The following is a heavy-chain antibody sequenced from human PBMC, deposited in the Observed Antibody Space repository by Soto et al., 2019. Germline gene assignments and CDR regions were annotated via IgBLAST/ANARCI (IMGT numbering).Heavy chain of an antibody. CDR2: ISGSGGST. V-gene: IGHV3-23*01. J-gene: IGHJ6*02. Sequence: GGSLRLSCAASGFTFSSYAMSWVRQAPGKGLEWVSAISGSGGSTYYADSVKGRFTISRHNSRNTLHVQMNSLRAEDTAVYYCAKAVTTGPSWYYYYGMDVWGQGTTVTVSS. CDR3: AKAVTTGPSWYYYYGMDV. CDR1: GFTFSSYA. D-gene: IGHD4-17*01.